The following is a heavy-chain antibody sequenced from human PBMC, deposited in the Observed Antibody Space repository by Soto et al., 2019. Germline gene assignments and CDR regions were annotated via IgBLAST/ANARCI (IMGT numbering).Heavy chain of an antibody. J-gene: IGHJ5*02. CDR1: GGAILDSTYY. D-gene: IGHD3-22*01. CDR3: ARQATGYYYGWFDP. Sequence: QLLLQESGPGLVKPSETLSLTCTVSGGAILDSTYYWAWIRQPPGKGLVWIGTIFYSGGTFYTPSLSSRVPLAVDTSMNHFSLKLTSVTAADTAVYFCARQATGYYYGWFDPWGQGTLVTVSS. V-gene: IGHV4-39*01. CDR2: IFYSGGT.